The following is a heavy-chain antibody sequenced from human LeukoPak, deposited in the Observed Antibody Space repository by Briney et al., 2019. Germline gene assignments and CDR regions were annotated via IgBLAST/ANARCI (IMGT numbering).Heavy chain of an antibody. CDR3: AKVHYDFWSGPSLGVIDI. CDR1: GSTFSSYG. J-gene: IGHJ3*02. CDR2: IRYDGRNK. Sequence: GGSLRLSCAASGSTFSSYGMHWVRQTPGKGLEWVAFIRYDGRNKYYADSVKGRFTISRDNSKNTLDVQMNSLRAEDTAVYYCAKVHYDFWSGPSLGVIDIWGQGTMVTVSS. V-gene: IGHV3-30*02. D-gene: IGHD3-3*01.